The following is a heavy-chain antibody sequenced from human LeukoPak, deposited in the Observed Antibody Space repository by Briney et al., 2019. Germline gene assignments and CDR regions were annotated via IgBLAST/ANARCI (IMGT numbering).Heavy chain of an antibody. D-gene: IGHD5-12*01. CDR3: AAYPGIYSGYDYRGAGY. V-gene: IGHV1-58*01. CDR1: GFTFTSSA. Sequence: SVKVSCKASGFTFTSSAVQWVRQARGQRLEWIGWIVVGSGNTNYAQKFQERVTITRDMSTSTAYMELSSLRSEDTAVYDCAAYPGIYSGYDYRGAGYWGQGTLVTVSS. CDR2: IVVGSGNT. J-gene: IGHJ4*02.